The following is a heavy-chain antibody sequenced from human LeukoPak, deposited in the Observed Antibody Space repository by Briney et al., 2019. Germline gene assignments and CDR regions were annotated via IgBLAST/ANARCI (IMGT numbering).Heavy chain of an antibody. CDR1: GFTFSHTR. D-gene: IGHD2-15*01. J-gene: IGHJ4*02. V-gene: IGHV3-33*06. CDR2: IYYGGGNQ. CDR3: AKDYGTTGYYRGGFFDY. Sequence: GGSLLLSCPASGFTFSHTRIHSVRQAPGKGLEWVALIYYGGGNQFYADSVKGRFTISRANSKSTVFLHLKSLRDEDTAVYFCAKDYGTTGYYRGGFFDYWGQGALVTVSS.